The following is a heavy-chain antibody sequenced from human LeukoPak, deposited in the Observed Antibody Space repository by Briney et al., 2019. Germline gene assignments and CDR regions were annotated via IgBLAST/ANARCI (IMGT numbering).Heavy chain of an antibody. CDR1: GFTFISHT. D-gene: IGHD3-3*01. Sequence: RAGGSLRLSCAASGFTFISHTMHWVRQAPGKGLEWVSSISASTSVIYYADSLKGRFTISRDNAKNSLYLQMNSLRAEDTAVYYCARGGITIFGVVIRDAFDIWGQGTMVTVSS. CDR2: ISASTSVI. CDR3: ARGGITIFGVVIRDAFDI. J-gene: IGHJ3*02. V-gene: IGHV3-21*01.